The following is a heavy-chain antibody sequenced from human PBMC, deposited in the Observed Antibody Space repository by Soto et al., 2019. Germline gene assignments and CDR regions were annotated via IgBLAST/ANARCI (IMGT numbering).Heavy chain of an antibody. D-gene: IGHD2-21*01. V-gene: IGHV3-7*03. CDR1: GFIFTNYW. J-gene: IGHJ6*02. CDR2: IKHDGSEK. Sequence: PGGSLRLSCTASGFIFTNYWMTWVRQAPGKGLEWVANIKHDGSEKYYLDSVKSRFTISRDNAKYSLYLQINGLRAEDTAVYFCARVREYIVEVNAINYYYNALDVWGQGTTVTVSS. CDR3: ARVREYIVEVNAINYYYNALDV.